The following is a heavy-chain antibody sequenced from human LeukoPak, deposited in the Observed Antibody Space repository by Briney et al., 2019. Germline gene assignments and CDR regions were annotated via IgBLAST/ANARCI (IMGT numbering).Heavy chain of an antibody. Sequence: SQTLSLTCAVSGGSISSGGYSWSWIRQPPGKGLEWIGYIYHSGSTYYNPSLKSRVTISVDRSKNQFSLKLSSVTAADTAVYYCALAVAGPDYYFVYWGQGTLVTVSS. CDR2: IYHSGST. V-gene: IGHV4-30-2*01. J-gene: IGHJ4*02. D-gene: IGHD6-19*01. CDR3: ALAVAGPDYYFVY. CDR1: GGSISSGGYS.